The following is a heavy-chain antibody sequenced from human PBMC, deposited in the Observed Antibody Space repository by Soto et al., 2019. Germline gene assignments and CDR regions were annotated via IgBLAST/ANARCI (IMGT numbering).Heavy chain of an antibody. CDR2: IRRKASSYPT. Sequence: EVQLVESGGGLVQPGGSLRLSCAASGLIFSDYHMDWVRQAPGKGLEWVGRIRRKASSYPTEYAASVKGRFTISRDNSKNSLYLQMNSLKSEDTAVYYCAMLGGWSGGSSGMDVWGQGTTVTVSS. J-gene: IGHJ6*02. D-gene: IGHD6-19*01. CDR3: AMLGGWSGGSSGMDV. V-gene: IGHV3-72*01. CDR1: GLIFSDYH.